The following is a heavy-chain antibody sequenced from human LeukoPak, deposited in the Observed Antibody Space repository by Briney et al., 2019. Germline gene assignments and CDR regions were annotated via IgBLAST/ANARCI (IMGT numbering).Heavy chain of an antibody. V-gene: IGHV4-30-2*01. CDR2: IYHSGST. D-gene: IGHD5-24*01. CDR1: GGSISSGGHS. Sequence: SQTLSLTCAVSGGSISSGGHSWSWIRQPPGKGLEWIGYIYHSGSTYYNPSLKSRVTLSVDRSKNQFSLKLSSVTAADTAVYYCARTRDGYNQYYFDYWGQGTLVTVSS. CDR3: ARTRDGYNQYYFDY. J-gene: IGHJ4*02.